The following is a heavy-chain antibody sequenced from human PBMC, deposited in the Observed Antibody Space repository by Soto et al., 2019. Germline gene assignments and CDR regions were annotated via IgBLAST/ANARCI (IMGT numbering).Heavy chain of an antibody. CDR1: GECFTGYY. V-gene: IGHV4-34*01. CDR2: INHSGST. Sequence: SQTLSLTCAVYGECFTGYYSSWIRQPPGKGLEWIGEINHSGSTNYNPSLTSRVTISVDTSKNKFSVKLSSVSAADTAVYYCARGVVLRFLRHYYYYYMDVWGKGTTVTVSS. CDR3: ARGVVLRFLRHYYYYYMDV. J-gene: IGHJ6*03. D-gene: IGHD3-3*01.